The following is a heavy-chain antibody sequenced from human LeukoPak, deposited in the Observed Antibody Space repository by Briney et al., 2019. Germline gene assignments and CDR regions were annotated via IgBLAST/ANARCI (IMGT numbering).Heavy chain of an antibody. V-gene: IGHV4-59*08. J-gene: IGHJ4*02. CDR3: ARTADPFRGYYFDY. Sequence: SETLSLTCTVSGGSISDSYWSWIRLPPGKGLEWIGYIYYSGNTNYNPSLKSRVTISVDTSKNQFSLKLSSVTAADTAVYYCARTADPFRGYYFDYWGQGTLVTVSS. CDR1: GGSISDSY. D-gene: IGHD6-25*01. CDR2: IYYSGNT.